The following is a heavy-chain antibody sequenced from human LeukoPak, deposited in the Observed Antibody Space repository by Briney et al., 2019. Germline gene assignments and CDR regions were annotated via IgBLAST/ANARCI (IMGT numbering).Heavy chain of an antibody. D-gene: IGHD6-19*01. CDR1: GGSISSGSYY. J-gene: IGHJ4*02. CDR3: AGRYSSGWYGDVY. CDR2: IYTSGST. V-gene: IGHV4-61*02. Sequence: SQTLSLTCTVSGGSISSGSYYWSWIRQPAGKGLEWIGRIYTSGSTNYNPSLKSRVTISVDTSKNQFSLKLSSVTAADTAVYYCAGRYSSGWYGDVYWGQGTLVTVSS.